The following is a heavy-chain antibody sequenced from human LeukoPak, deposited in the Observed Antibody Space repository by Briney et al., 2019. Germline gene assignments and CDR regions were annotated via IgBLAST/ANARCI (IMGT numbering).Heavy chain of an antibody. Sequence: SETLSLTCTVSGYSISSGYYWGWIRQPPGKGLEWIGSIYHSGSTYYNPSLKSRVTISVDTSKNQFSLKLSSVTAADTAVYYCASKAPTYYYGSGSYYRNWFDPWGQGTLVTVSS. V-gene: IGHV4-38-2*02. D-gene: IGHD3-10*01. CDR2: IYHSGST. CDR3: ASKAPTYYYGSGSYYRNWFDP. J-gene: IGHJ5*02. CDR1: GYSISSGYY.